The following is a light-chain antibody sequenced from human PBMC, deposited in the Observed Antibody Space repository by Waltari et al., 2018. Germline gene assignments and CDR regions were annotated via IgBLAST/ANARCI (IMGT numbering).Light chain of an antibody. CDR1: QSLLHSSGNTF. Sequence: DIVMTQSPPSLSVTPGEPASISCRSSQSLLHSSGNTFLAWYLQKPGQSPQLLIYLVSNRASGVPDRFSGSGSGTDFTLKISRVEAEDVGVYFCMQARQTPWTFGQGTRVEIK. V-gene: IGKV2-28*01. CDR3: MQARQTPWT. J-gene: IGKJ1*01. CDR2: LVS.